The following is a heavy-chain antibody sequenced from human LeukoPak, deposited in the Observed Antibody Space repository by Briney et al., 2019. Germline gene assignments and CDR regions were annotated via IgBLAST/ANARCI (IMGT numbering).Heavy chain of an antibody. Sequence: GGSLRLSCAASGFTFSDYGMHWVRQAPGKGLEWVAFIRYDGSNTYYADSVKGRFTISRDKSKNTLSLQMSSLRAEDTAVYYCARDPSRDGYNPFDYWGQGTLVTVSS. CDR1: GFTFSDYG. CDR2: IRYDGSNT. J-gene: IGHJ4*02. CDR3: ARDPSRDGYNPFDY. V-gene: IGHV3-30*02. D-gene: IGHD5-24*01.